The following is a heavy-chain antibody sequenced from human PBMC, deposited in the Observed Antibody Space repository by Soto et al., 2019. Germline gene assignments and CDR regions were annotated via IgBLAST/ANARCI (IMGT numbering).Heavy chain of an antibody. CDR3: ARGEFHNYYLDY. V-gene: IGHV3-74*01. D-gene: IGHD3-10*01. CDR1: GFTFSTYW. J-gene: IGHJ4*02. Sequence: EVPLVESGGDSVQPGGSLRLSCAASGFTFSTYWMHWVRPAPGEGLVWVSRIKGDGSSTSSADSMEGRFTISRDNSKNTVYLHMNSLRAEDTAVYYCARGEFHNYYLDYWGQGTLVTVSS. CDR2: IKGDGSST.